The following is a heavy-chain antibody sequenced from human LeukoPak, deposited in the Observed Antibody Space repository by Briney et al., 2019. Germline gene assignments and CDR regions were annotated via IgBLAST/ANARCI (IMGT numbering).Heavy chain of an antibody. D-gene: IGHD4-17*01. CDR3: AKDPNGDYVGAFEM. CDR1: GFIFSSFA. J-gene: IGHJ3*02. CDR2: ISSSGSTT. V-gene: IGHV3-23*01. Sequence: GGSLRLSCGASGFIFSSFAVSWVRQAPGEGLEWVSSISSSGSTTYYVDSVKGRFTISRDNIRNTLNLQMNSLRPDDTALYYCAKDPNGDYVGAFEMWGLGTMVTVSS.